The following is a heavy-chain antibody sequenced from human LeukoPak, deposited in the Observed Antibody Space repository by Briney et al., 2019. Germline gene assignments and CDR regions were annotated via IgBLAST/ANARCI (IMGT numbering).Heavy chain of an antibody. D-gene: IGHD3-3*01. Sequence: HPGGSLRLSCEGSGFSLSAYNMNWVRQAPGKGLESVSYISSSSATIFYADSVKGRFTISRDNAKNSLYLQMNSLRAEDTAVYYCARELYYDFWSGYLDYWGQGTRVTVSS. V-gene: IGHV3-48*01. CDR2: ISSSSATI. CDR1: GFSLSAYN. CDR3: ARELYYDFWSGYLDY. J-gene: IGHJ4*02.